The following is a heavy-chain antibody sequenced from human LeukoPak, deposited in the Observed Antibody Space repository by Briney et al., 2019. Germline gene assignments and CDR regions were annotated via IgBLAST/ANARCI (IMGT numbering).Heavy chain of an antibody. D-gene: IGHD2-2*01. V-gene: IGHV1-18*01. CDR1: GYTFTSYG. J-gene: IGHJ5*02. Sequence: ASVKVSCKASGYTFTSYGISWVRQAPGQGLEWMGWISAYNGNTNYAQKLQGRVTMTTDTSTSTAYMELRSLRSDDTAVYYCARDHRTEGGDDYFIVVVPAGDNWFDPWGQGTLVTVSS. CDR2: ISAYNGNT. CDR3: ARDHRTEGGDDYFIVVVPAGDNWFDP.